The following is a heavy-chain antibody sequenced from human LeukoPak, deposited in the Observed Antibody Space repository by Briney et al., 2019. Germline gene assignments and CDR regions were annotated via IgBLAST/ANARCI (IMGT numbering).Heavy chain of an antibody. V-gene: IGHV3-23*01. CDR3: AILNDFWRRNWFDP. CDR2: ISGSGGST. J-gene: IGHJ5*02. CDR1: GFTFSSYA. D-gene: IGHD3-3*01. Sequence: GGSLRLSCAASGFTFSSYAMSWVRQAPGKGLDWVSAISGSGGSTYYADSVKGRFTISRDNSKNTLYLQMNSLRAEDTAVYYCAILNDFWRRNWFDPWGQGPLVSVSS.